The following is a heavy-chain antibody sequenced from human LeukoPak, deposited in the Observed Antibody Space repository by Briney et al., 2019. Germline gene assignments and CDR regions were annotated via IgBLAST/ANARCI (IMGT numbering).Heavy chain of an antibody. V-gene: IGHV4-30-4*08. CDR2: IYYSGST. CDR1: GGSISSGDYY. J-gene: IGHJ5*02. Sequence: PSQTLSLTCTVSGGSISSGDYYWSWIRQPPGKGLEWIGYIYYSGSTYYNPSLKSRVTISVDTSKNQFSLKLSSATAADTAVYYCARGVVPAAIDVGLNWFDPWGQGTLVTVSS. CDR3: ARGVVPAAIDVGLNWFDP. D-gene: IGHD2-2*01.